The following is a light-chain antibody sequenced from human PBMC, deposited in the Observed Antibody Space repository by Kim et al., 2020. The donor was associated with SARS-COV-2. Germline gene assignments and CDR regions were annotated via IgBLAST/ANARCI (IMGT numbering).Light chain of an antibody. J-gene: IGLJ1*01. CDR1: ALPEKQ. Sequence: VSPGQTARITCSGEALPEKQTYWYQQKTGHAPLLLIYKDSERPSGIPGRFSGSSSGTTVTLTISGVQAEDDADYYCQSADGSGTYVFGTGTKVTVL. V-gene: IGLV3-25*03. CDR3: QSADGSGTYV. CDR2: KDS.